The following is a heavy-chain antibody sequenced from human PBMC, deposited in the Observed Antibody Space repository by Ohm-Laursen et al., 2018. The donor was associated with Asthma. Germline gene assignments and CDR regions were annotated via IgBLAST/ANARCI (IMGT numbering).Heavy chain of an antibody. Sequence: VASVKVSCKASGYTFTSYDINWVRQATGQGLEWMGWMNPNSGNTDYERKFQGRVTVTRNTSISTAYLELSSLSSEDTAVYYCARLGYGGNSGFDYWGQGTLVTVSS. J-gene: IGHJ4*02. CDR3: ARLGYGGNSGFDY. CDR1: GYTFTSYD. CDR2: MNPNSGNT. V-gene: IGHV1-8*01. D-gene: IGHD4-23*01.